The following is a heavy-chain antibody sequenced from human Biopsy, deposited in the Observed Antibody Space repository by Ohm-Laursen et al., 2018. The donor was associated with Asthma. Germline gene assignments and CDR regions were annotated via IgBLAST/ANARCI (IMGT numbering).Heavy chain of an antibody. D-gene: IGHD3-3*01. V-gene: IGHV3-30*04. CDR1: GFTFSSYA. CDR2: ISYDGSNK. Sequence: SLRLSCAASGFTFSSYAMHWVRQAPGKGLEWVAVISYDGSNKYYADSVKGRFTISRDNSKNTLYLQMNSLRAEDTAVYYCASQSSGPDFWSGYYYFDYWGQGTLVTVS. J-gene: IGHJ4*02. CDR3: ASQSSGPDFWSGYYYFDY.